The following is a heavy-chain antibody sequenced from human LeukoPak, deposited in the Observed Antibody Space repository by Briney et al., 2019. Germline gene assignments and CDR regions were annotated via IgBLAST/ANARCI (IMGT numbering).Heavy chain of an antibody. V-gene: IGHV4-34*01. J-gene: IGHJ4*02. D-gene: IGHD6-6*01. Sequence: SETLSLTCAVSGGSFSGYYWTWIRQPPGKGLEWIGEINHSGSANYNPSLKSRVTISLDTSKNQFSLKLSSVTAADTAVYYCARLYSSSTYNFDYWGQGTLVTVSS. CDR3: ARLYSSSTYNFDY. CDR1: GGSFSGYY. CDR2: INHSGSA.